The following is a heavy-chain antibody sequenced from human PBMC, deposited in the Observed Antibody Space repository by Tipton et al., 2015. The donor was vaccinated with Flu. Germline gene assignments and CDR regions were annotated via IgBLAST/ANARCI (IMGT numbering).Heavy chain of an antibody. CDR2: IYSGGST. V-gene: IGHV3-53*01. D-gene: IGHD3-3*01. Sequence: GSLRLSYAASGFTVSSNYMSWVRQAPGKGLEWVSVIYSGGSTYYADSVKGRFTISRDNSKNTLYLQMNSLRAEDTAVYYCARDRVTNFGVVISYYGMDVWGQGTTVTVSS. CDR3: ARDRVTNFGVVISYYGMDV. CDR1: GFTVSSNY. J-gene: IGHJ6*02.